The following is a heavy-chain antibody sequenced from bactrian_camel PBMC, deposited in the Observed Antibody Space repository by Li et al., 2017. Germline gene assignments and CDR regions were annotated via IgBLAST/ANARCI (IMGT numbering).Heavy chain of an antibody. CDR2: MISTGGRT. CDR3: VAGQRCYLDYRSYGG. J-gene: IGHJ4*01. V-gene: IGHV3S31*01. D-gene: IGHD2*01. CDR1: GFTFSHYA. Sequence: VQLVESGGGLVQPGGSLRLSCAASGFTFSHYAVTWVRQAPGKGLEWVSVMISTGGRTYYADSVKGRFTISQDLAKNTLYLQMDSLKTEDTAMYYCVAGQRCYLDYRSYGGWGQGTQVTVS.